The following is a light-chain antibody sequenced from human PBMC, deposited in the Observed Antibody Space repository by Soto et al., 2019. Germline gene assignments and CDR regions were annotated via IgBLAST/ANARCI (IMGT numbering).Light chain of an antibody. J-gene: IGKJ1*01. V-gene: IGKV1-5*01. CDR1: RSISPW. CDR2: GAS. Sequence: DIQMTQSPSTLSASVGDRVTIACRASRSISPWLAWYQQKPGKPPKILIYGASSLAAGVPSRFSGSGSGTDFTLTISSLQPDDFASYYCQQYSSSTTFGQGTKVDI. CDR3: QQYSSSTT.